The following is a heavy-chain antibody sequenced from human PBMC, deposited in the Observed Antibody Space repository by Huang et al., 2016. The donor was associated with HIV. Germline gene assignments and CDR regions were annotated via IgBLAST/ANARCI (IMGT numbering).Heavy chain of an antibody. V-gene: IGHV1-69*13. CDR3: ARGQLGSYGDYDVLY. J-gene: IGHJ4*02. D-gene: IGHD4-17*01. Sequence: QVQLVQSGAEVKTPGSPVKVSCTASGGTFSKYAISWVRQAPGQGLEWRGGIIPMFGTPNYARKFQGRVTITADDSTSTTYVEVSSLRSEDTALYYCARGQLGSYGDYDVLYWGQGTLVTVSS. CDR2: IIPMFGTP. CDR1: GGTFSKYA.